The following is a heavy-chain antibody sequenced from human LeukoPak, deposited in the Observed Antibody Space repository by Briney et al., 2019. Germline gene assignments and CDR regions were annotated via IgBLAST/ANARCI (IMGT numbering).Heavy chain of an antibody. CDR3: ARGRVYYYDSSGYFPDAFDI. Sequence: GASVKVSCKASGYTFTGYYMHWVRQAPGQGLEWMGWINPNSGGTNYAQKFQGRVTMTRDTSISTAYMELSRLRSDDTAVYYCARGRVYYYDSSGYFPDAFDIWGQGTMVTVSS. D-gene: IGHD3-22*01. J-gene: IGHJ3*02. CDR1: GYTFTGYY. V-gene: IGHV1-2*02. CDR2: INPNSGGT.